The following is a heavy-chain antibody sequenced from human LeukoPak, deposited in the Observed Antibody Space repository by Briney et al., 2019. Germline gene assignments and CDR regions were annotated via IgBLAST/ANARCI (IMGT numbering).Heavy chain of an antibody. Sequence: ASVKVSCKASGYTFTSYGISWVRQAPGQGLEWMGWISAYNGNTNYAQKLQGRVTMTTDTSTSTAYMELRSRRSDDTAVYYCARDTDFTIFGVVISPNYYYYGMDVWGQGTTVTVSS. J-gene: IGHJ6*02. V-gene: IGHV1-18*01. CDR3: ARDTDFTIFGVVISPNYYYYGMDV. CDR1: GYTFTSYG. CDR2: ISAYNGNT. D-gene: IGHD3-3*01.